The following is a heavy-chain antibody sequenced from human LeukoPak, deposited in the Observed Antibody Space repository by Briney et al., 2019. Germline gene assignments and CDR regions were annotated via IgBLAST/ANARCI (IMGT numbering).Heavy chain of an antibody. CDR1: GYTFTDYY. D-gene: IGHD3-22*01. J-gene: IGHJ4*02. Sequence: ASVKVSCKASGYTFTDYYMHWVRQAPGQGLEWMGWINPNSGGTNYAQKFQGRVTMTRDTSISIAYMELSRLRSDDTAVYYCARASYYYDSSGYPGYYFDYWGQGTLVTVSS. CDR3: ARASYYYDSSGYPGYYFDY. V-gene: IGHV1-2*02. CDR2: INPNSGGT.